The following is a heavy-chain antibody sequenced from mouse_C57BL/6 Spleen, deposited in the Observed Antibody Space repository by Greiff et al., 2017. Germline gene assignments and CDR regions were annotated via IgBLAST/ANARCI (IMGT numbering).Heavy chain of an antibody. J-gene: IGHJ3*01. CDR3: FYYYGSSYGAY. Sequence: VQLQQPGAELVKPGASVKVSCKASGYTFTSYWMHWVKQRPGQGLEWIGRIHPSDSDTNYNQKFKGKATLTVDKSSSTAYMQLSSLTSEDSAVYDCFYYYGSSYGAYWGQGTLVTVSA. V-gene: IGHV1-74*01. D-gene: IGHD1-1*01. CDR2: IHPSDSDT. CDR1: GYTFTSYW.